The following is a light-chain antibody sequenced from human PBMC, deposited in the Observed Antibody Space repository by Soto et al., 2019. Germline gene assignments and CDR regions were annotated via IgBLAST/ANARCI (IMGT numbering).Light chain of an antibody. J-gene: IGLJ1*01. Sequence: QSALTQPASVSGSPGQSITISCTGTSSDVGGYNYVSWYQQRPGKAPKLMIFEVSNRPSGVSHRFSGSKSGNTASLTISGLQAEDEADYYCTSYTSSSTYVFGTGTKLTVL. CDR3: TSYTSSSTYV. CDR2: EVS. V-gene: IGLV2-14*01. CDR1: SSDVGGYNY.